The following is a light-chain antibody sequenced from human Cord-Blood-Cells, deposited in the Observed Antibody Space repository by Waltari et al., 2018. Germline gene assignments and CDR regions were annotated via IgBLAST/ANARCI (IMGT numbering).Light chain of an antibody. CDR1: SSNTGAGYD. CDR2: GNS. CDR3: QSYDSSLRGSV. Sequence: QSVLTPPPSVSGAPGQRVTISCTGTSSNTGAGYDVHWYQQLPSTAPKLLIDGNSNRPSGVPGRFSGSNSGTSASLAITGLQAEDEADYYCQSYDSSLRGSVFGGGTKLTVL. V-gene: IGLV1-40*01. J-gene: IGLJ2*01.